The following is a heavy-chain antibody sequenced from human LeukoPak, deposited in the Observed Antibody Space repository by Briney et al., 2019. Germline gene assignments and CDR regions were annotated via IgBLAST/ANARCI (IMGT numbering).Heavy chain of an antibody. CDR1: GFTFSSYS. Sequence: GGSLRLSCAASGFTFSSYSMNWVRQAPGKGLEWVSYISSSSSTIYYADSVKGRFTISRDNSKNTLYLQMNSLRAEDTAVYYCAREKGAFDIWGQGTMVTVSS. CDR2: ISSSSSTI. J-gene: IGHJ3*02. V-gene: IGHV3-48*01. CDR3: AREKGAFDI.